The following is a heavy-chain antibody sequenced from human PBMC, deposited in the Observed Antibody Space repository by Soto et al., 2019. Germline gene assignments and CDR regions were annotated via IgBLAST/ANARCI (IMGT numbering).Heavy chain of an antibody. CDR3: AKDISSGITMVRGAILIY. D-gene: IGHD3-10*01. V-gene: IGHV3-9*01. CDR1: GFTFDDYA. Sequence: GGSLRLSCAASGFTFDDYAMHWVRQAPGKGLEWVSGISWNSGSIGYADSVKGRFTISRDNAKNSLYLQMNSLRAEDTALYYCAKDISSGITMVRGAILIYWGQGTLVTVSS. CDR2: ISWNSGSI. J-gene: IGHJ4*02.